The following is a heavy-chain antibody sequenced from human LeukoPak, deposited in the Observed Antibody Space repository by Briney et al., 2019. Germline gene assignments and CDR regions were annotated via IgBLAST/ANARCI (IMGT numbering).Heavy chain of an antibody. CDR1: GYTFTSYD. J-gene: IGHJ4*02. D-gene: IGHD1-26*01. CDR2: MNPNSGNT. V-gene: IGHV1-18*01. Sequence: GASVKVSCKASGYTFTSYDINWVRQATGQGLEWMGWMNPNSGNTNYAQKLQGRVTMTTDTSTSTAYMELRSLRSDDTAVYYCARDRDSGSYFDYWGQGTLVTVSS. CDR3: ARDRDSGSYFDY.